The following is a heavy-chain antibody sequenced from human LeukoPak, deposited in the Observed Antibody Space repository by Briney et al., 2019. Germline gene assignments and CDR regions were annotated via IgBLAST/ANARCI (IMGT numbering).Heavy chain of an antibody. J-gene: IGHJ4*02. CDR1: GGSISSGGYS. CDR3: ARGYSYGDSPVDY. CDR2: IYHSGST. D-gene: IGHD5-18*01. V-gene: IGHV4-30-2*01. Sequence: PSETLSLTCVVSGGSISSGGYSWSWIRQPPGKGLEWIGYIYHSGSTYYNPSLKSRVTISVDRSKNQFSLKLSSVTAADTAVYYCARGYSYGDSPVDYWGQGTLVTVSS.